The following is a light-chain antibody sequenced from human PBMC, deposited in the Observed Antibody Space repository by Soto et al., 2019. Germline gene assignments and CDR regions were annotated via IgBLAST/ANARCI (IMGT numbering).Light chain of an antibody. CDR1: QSVSSTY. J-gene: IGKJ5*01. CDR2: GAS. Sequence: ELVLTQSAGTLSLSPGERSTLSCVASQSVSSTYLAWYQQKPGQAPRLLIYGASSRATGIPDRFSGSGSGTDFTLTISRLEPEDFAVYYCQQYGRSPRTFGQGTRLEI. V-gene: IGKV3-20*01. CDR3: QQYGRSPRT.